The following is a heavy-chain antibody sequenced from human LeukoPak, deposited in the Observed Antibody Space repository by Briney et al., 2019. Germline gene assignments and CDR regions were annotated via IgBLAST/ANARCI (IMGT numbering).Heavy chain of an antibody. D-gene: IGHD6-13*01. CDR1: GFTFSSYA. V-gene: IGHV3-23*01. CDR3: AKDRGSSIAAADSLLFDY. CDR2: ISGSGGST. J-gene: IGHJ4*02. Sequence: GGSLRLSCAASGFTFSSYAMSWVRQAPGKGLEWVSAISGSGGSTYYADSVKGRFTISRDNSKNTLYLQMNSLRAEDTAVYYCAKDRGSSIAAADSLLFDYWGQGTLVTVSS.